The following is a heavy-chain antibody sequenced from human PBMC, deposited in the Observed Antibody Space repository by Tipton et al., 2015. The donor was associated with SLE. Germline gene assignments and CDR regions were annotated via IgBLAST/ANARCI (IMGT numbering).Heavy chain of an antibody. CDR2: IYYIGST. Sequence: TLSLTCTVSGGSISSYYWSWIRQSPGKGLEWIGHIYYIGSTNYNPSLKSRVTISVDTSKNQFSLKLNSVTAADTAVYFCARADRGNCRNSDCYIFDYWGQGTPVTVSS. CDR1: GGSISSYY. V-gene: IGHV4-59*08. D-gene: IGHD2-21*01. CDR3: ARADRGNCRNSDCYIFDY. J-gene: IGHJ4*02.